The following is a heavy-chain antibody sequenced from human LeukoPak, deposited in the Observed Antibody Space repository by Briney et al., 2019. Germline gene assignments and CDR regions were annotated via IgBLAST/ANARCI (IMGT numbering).Heavy chain of an antibody. CDR3: ARGGLLGGYFDY. V-gene: IGHV3-23*01. D-gene: IGHD3-10*01. CDR2: ISGSGGST. J-gene: IGHJ4*02. CDR1: RFTFSNYA. Sequence: GGSLRLSCAASRFTFSNYAMGWVRQAPGKGLEWVSGISGSGGSTYYADSVKGRFTISRDNSKNTLYLQMNSLRAEDTAVYYCARGGLLGGYFDYWGQGTLVTVSS.